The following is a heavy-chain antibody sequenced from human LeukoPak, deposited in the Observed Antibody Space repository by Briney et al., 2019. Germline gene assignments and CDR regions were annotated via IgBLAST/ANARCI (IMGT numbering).Heavy chain of an antibody. Sequence: ASVKVSCKASGYTFTGYYIHWVRQAPGQGLEWMGWINPNSGGTNYAQKFQGRVTMTRDTSISTAYMELSRVRSEDTAVYYCARGMRYFANYYYYYMDVWGKGTTVTISS. V-gene: IGHV1-2*02. J-gene: IGHJ6*03. CDR3: ARGMRYFANYYYYYMDV. CDR2: INPNSGGT. D-gene: IGHD3-9*01. CDR1: GYTFTGYY.